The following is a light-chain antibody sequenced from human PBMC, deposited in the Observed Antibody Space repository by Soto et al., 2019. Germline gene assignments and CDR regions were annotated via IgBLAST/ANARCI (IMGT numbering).Light chain of an antibody. CDR2: PNN. CDR3: ATWDDSLSGVE. V-gene: IGLV1-44*01. CDR1: STNIERNN. J-gene: IGLJ3*02. Sequence: QSVLTQPPSASGTPGQRVTIPCAGNSTNIERNNGNWYQRLPGAAPRLLVYPNNQRPSGVPDRFSGSKSGTSASLAISGLQSEDEDDYYCATWDDSLSGVEFGGGTKLTVL.